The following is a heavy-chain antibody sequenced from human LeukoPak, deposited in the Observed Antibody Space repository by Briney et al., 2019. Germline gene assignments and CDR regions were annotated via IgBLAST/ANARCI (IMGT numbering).Heavy chain of an antibody. CDR1: GSTFSSYA. Sequence: GGSLRLSCAASGSTFSSYAMSWVRQAPGKGLEWVSAISGSGGSTYYADSVKGRFAISRDNSKNTPYLQMNSLRAEDTAVYYCAKDKAVEMATMFDYWGQGTLVTVSS. CDR2: ISGSGGST. CDR3: AKDKAVEMATMFDY. J-gene: IGHJ4*02. D-gene: IGHD5-24*01. V-gene: IGHV3-23*01.